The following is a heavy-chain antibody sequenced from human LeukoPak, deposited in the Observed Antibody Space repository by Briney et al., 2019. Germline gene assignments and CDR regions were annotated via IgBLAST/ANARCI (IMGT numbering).Heavy chain of an antibody. Sequence: PSETLSLTCTVSGGSISSYYWSWIRQPPGKGLEWIGYIYYSGSTNYNPSLKSRVTISVDTSKNQFSLKLSSVTAADTAVYYCARDHSSSDAFDIWGQGTMVTVSS. CDR1: GGSISSYY. V-gene: IGHV4-59*01. D-gene: IGHD6-13*01. CDR2: IYYSGST. CDR3: ARDHSSSDAFDI. J-gene: IGHJ3*02.